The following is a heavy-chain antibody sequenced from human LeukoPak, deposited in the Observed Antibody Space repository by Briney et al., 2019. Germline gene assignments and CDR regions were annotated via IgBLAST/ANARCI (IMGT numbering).Heavy chain of an antibody. CDR1: GFTFISYS. Sequence: GGSLRISSESFGFTFISYSMNWVRQASWSVLDLVFYISSSSSTIYYADSVKGRFTISRDNAKNSLYLQMNSLRAEDTAVYYCARRGKWELPEIDYWGQGTLVTVSS. D-gene: IGHD1-26*01. J-gene: IGHJ4*02. CDR2: ISSSSSTI. CDR3: ARRGKWELPEIDY. V-gene: IGHV3-48*01.